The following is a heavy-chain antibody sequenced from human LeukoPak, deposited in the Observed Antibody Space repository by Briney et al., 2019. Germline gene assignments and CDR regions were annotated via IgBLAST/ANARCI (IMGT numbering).Heavy chain of an antibody. CDR3: ARQPTVTTVTWHYYYYMDV. CDR2: ISAYNGNT. CDR1: GYTFTSYG. J-gene: IGHJ6*03. D-gene: IGHD4-17*01. V-gene: IGHV1-18*01. Sequence: ASVKVSCKASGYTFTSYGISWVRQAPGQGLEWMGWISAYNGNTNYAHKLQGRVTMTTDTSTSTAYMELRSLRSDDTAVYYCARQPTVTTVTWHYYYYMDVWGKGTTVTVSS.